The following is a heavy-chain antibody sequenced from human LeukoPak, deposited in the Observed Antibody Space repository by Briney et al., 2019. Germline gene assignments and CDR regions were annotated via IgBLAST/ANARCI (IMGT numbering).Heavy chain of an antibody. V-gene: IGHV1-18*01. CDR1: GYTFTSYG. Sequence: ASVKVSCKASGYTFTSYGISWVRQAPGQGLEWMGWISAYNGNTNYAQKLQGRVTITTDTSTITAYMELRSLRSDDTAVYYCARDKVSSSSGWYMPYYFDYWGQGTLVTVSS. CDR3: ARDKVSSSSGWYMPYYFDY. CDR2: ISAYNGNT. J-gene: IGHJ4*02. D-gene: IGHD6-19*01.